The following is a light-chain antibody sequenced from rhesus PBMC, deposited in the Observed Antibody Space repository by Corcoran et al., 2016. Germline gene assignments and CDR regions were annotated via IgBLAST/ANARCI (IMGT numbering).Light chain of an antibody. CDR2: GAS. CDR3: YRHSRGYRT. J-gene: IGKJ1*01. Sequence: QVILTQSPATLSLSPGERATLSCRASQSVSSYLAWYQQKPGQAPRLLIYGASSRATGIPDRSSGSGSGTDFTLTISRLEPEDVGVYHCYRHSRGYRTFGQGTKVEIK. CDR1: QSVSSY. V-gene: IGKV3-10*01.